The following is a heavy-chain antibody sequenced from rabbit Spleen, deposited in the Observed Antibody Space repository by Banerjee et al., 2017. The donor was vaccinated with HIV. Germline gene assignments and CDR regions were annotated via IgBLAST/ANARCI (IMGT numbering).Heavy chain of an antibody. J-gene: IGHJ6*01. CDR1: GFSFNNIYW. D-gene: IGHD8-1*01. CDR2: IDTGDGDT. V-gene: IGHV1S45*01. Sequence: QQQLEESGGGLVKPGGTLTLTCTASGFSFNNIYWLCWVRQAPGKGLEWIACIDTGDGDTYYANWAKGRFTISKTSSTTVTLQMTSLTAADTATYFCARDSGTSFSSYGMDLWGPGTLVTVS. CDR3: ARDSGTSFSSYGMDL.